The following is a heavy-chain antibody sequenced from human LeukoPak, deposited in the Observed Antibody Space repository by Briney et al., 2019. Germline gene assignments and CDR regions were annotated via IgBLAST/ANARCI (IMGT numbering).Heavy chain of an antibody. CDR2: ISYDGSNK. CDR1: GFTFSSYA. CDR3: ARELSPVATILFDY. D-gene: IGHD5-12*01. J-gene: IGHJ4*02. V-gene: IGHV3-30-3*01. Sequence: GGSLRLSCAASGFTFSSYAMHWVRQAPGKGLEWVAVISYDGSNKYYADSVKGRFTISRDNSKNTLYLQMNSLRAEDTAVYYCARELSPVATILFDYWGQGTLVTVSS.